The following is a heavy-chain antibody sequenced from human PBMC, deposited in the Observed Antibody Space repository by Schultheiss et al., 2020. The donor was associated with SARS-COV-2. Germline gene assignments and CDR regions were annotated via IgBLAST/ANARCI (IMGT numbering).Heavy chain of an antibody. CDR3: AREFNYYDSSGPFDY. Sequence: SQTLSLTCTVSGGSISSYYWSWIRKPPGKGLEWIGYIYYSGSTYYNPSLKSRVTISVDTSKNQFSLKLSSVTAADTAVYYCAREFNYYDSSGPFDYWGQGTLVTVSS. CDR1: GGSISSYY. CDR2: IYYSGST. D-gene: IGHD3-22*01. J-gene: IGHJ4*02. V-gene: IGHV4-59*04.